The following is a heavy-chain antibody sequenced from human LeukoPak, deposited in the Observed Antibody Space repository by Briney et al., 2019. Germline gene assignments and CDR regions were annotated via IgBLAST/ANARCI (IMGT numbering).Heavy chain of an antibody. Sequence: GGSLRLSCAASGFTFSSFSMNWVRQAPGKRLEWVSYIRTSGTNTDYTGSVKGRFTISRDNAKNSLYLQMNSLRAEDTAVYYCARMNYVSSGWGAPFDYWGQGTLVTVSS. J-gene: IGHJ4*02. CDR3: ARMNYVSSGWGAPFDY. CDR2: IRTSGTNT. V-gene: IGHV3-48*04. D-gene: IGHD1-7*01. CDR1: GFTFSSFS.